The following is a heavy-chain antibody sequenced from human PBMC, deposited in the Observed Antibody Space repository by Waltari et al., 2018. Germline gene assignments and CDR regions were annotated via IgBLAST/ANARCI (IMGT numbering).Heavy chain of an antibody. V-gene: IGHV4-59*11. J-gene: IGHJ3*02. CDR3: ARDHYCSGGACYPGGSAFDI. CDR1: GGSIGGHY. Sequence: QLQLQESGPGLVKPSETLSLTCTVSGGSIGGHYWNWIRQPPGKGLEWSGRIYTSGSTNYNPSLKSQVTIAINTSNNQFSLKLSSVIAADTAVYYCARDHYCSGGACYPGGSAFDIWGQGTMVTVSS. CDR2: IYTSGST. D-gene: IGHD2-15*01.